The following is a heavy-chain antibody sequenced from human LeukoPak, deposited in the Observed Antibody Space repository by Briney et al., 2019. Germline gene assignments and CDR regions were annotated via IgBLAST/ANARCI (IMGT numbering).Heavy chain of an antibody. V-gene: IGHV3-7*01. D-gene: IGHD1-26*01. J-gene: IGHJ3*02. CDR1: GFSFSRYW. Sequence: GESLRLSCEASGFSFSRYWMSWVRQAPVRGLEWVANIKQDGSKKNYVESVKGRFTISRDNAKNSLYLQMNSLRAEDTAVYYCARGSYGDGAFDIWGQGTMVTVSS. CDR2: IKQDGSKK. CDR3: ARGSYGDGAFDI.